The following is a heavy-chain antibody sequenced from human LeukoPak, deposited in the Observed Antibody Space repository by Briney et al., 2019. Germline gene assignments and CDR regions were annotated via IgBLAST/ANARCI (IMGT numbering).Heavy chain of an antibody. CDR2: IYYSGST. J-gene: IGHJ6*03. CDR3: ARQNSGSYSWYYYYYYMDV. V-gene: IGHV4-39*01. Sequence: PSETLSLTYTVSGGSISSSSYYWGWIRQPPGKGLEWIGSIYYSGSTYYNPSLKSRVTISVDTSKNQFSLKLSSVTAADTAVYYCARQNSGSYSWYYYYYYMDVWGKGTTVTISS. CDR1: GGSISSSSYY. D-gene: IGHD1-26*01.